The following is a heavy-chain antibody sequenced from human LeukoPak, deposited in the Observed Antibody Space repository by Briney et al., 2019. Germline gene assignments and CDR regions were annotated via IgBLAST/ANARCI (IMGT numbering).Heavy chain of an antibody. CDR1: GFTVSSNY. Sequence: GGSLRLSCAAPGFTVSSNYMSWVRQAPGKGLEWVSVIYSGGSTYYADSVKGRFTISRDNSKNTLYLQMNSLRAEDTAVYYCAKDFRNYYYGSGSYYPANNNWFDPWAREPWSPSPQ. CDR2: IYSGGST. J-gene: IGHJ5*02. V-gene: IGHV3-53*01. CDR3: AKDFRNYYYGSGSYYPANNNWFDP. D-gene: IGHD3-10*01.